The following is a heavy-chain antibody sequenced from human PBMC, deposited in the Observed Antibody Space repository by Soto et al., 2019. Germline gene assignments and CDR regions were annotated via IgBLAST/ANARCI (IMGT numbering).Heavy chain of an antibody. V-gene: IGHV3-23*01. CDR1: GFTFSSYA. Sequence: GGSLRLSCAASGFTFSSYAMSWVRQAPGKGLEWVSAISGSGGSTYYADSVKGRFTISRDNSKNTLYLQRNSLRAEDTAVYYCAKDPAPLGYYFDYWGQGTLVTVSS. J-gene: IGHJ4*02. D-gene: IGHD7-27*01. CDR2: ISGSGGST. CDR3: AKDPAPLGYYFDY.